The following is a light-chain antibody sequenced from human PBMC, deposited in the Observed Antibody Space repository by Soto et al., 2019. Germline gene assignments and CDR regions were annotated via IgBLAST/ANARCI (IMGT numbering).Light chain of an antibody. CDR1: QTISTY. CDR3: QQYISFLYT. Sequence: DIQMTQSPSTLSASVGDRVTITCRASQTISTYLTWYQQKPGKAPRLLIYMASSLQTGVPSRFSGSGSGTEFTLTIGSVHPHDFATYYCQQYISFLYTFGQGPRWIS. J-gene: IGKJ2*01. CDR2: MAS. V-gene: IGKV1-5*03.